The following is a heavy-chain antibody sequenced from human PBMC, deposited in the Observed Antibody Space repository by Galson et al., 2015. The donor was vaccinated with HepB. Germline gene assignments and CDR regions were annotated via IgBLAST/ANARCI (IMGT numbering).Heavy chain of an antibody. CDR2: TYYRSKWYN. CDR1: GDSVSSNSAA. Sequence: CAISGDSVSSNSAAWNWIRQSPSRGLEWLGRTYYRSKWYNDYAVSVKSRITINPDTSKNQFSLQLNSVTPEDTAVYYCARDENPKTILRIAAAGTEHYYYGMDVWGQGTTVTVSS. D-gene: IGHD6-13*01. V-gene: IGHV6-1*01. J-gene: IGHJ6*02. CDR3: ARDENPKTILRIAAAGTEHYYYGMDV.